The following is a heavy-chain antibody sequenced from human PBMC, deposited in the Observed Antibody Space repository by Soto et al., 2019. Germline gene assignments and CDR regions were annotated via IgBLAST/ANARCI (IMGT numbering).Heavy chain of an antibody. CDR2: ISAYNGNT. CDR3: ARDLVYDYIWGSYPPGGAFDI. J-gene: IGHJ3*02. CDR1: GYTFTSYG. V-gene: IGHV1-18*01. D-gene: IGHD3-16*02. Sequence: ASVKVSCKASGYTFTSYGISWVRQAPGQGLEWMGWISAYNGNTNYAQKLQGRVTMTTDTSTSTAYMELRSLRSDDTAVYYCARDLVYDYIWGSYPPGGAFDIWGQGTMVTVSS.